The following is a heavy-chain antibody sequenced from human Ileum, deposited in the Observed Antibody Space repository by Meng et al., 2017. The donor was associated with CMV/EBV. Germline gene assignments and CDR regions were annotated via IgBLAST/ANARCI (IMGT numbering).Heavy chain of an antibody. CDR2: IYSGGSST. CDR1: GFTFSSYA. J-gene: IGHJ4*02. V-gene: IGHV3-23*03. Sequence: ADSGFTFSSYAMSWVRQAPGKGLEWVSVIYSGGSSTYYADSVKGRFTISRDNSKNTLYLQMNSLRAEDTAVYYCAKGPSSSLHFDYWGQGTLVTVSS. D-gene: IGHD6-13*01. CDR3: AKGPSSSLHFDY.